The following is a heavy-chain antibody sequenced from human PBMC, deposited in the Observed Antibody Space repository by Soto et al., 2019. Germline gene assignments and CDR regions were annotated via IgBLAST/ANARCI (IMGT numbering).Heavy chain of an antibody. CDR3: ARGAGFSYASTWFDI. CDR1: GASVSSGTYY. D-gene: IGHD5-18*01. Sequence: QVQLQESGPGLVKPSETLSLTCTVFGASVSSGTYYWSWIRQAPGKGLEWVGHIYYTGSTNYNPSLNNRVTMSVETSKNRFSLQLTSVTAADTAVYYCARGAGFSYASTWFDIWGQGTLVTVSS. V-gene: IGHV4-61*03. J-gene: IGHJ5*02. CDR2: IYYTGST.